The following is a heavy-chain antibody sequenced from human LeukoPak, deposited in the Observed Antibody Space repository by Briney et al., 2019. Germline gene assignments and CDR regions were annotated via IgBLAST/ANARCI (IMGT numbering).Heavy chain of an antibody. V-gene: IGHV3-23*01. CDR2: VSGDGAST. D-gene: IGHD2-15*01. Sequence: GGSLRLSCAASGFTFSSYTIYWVRQAPGKGLEWVSSVSGDGASTYYADSVKGRFTISRDNSKNTLYLQMNSLRAEDTAVYYCAKSGLNRFDYWGQGTLVTVSS. CDR1: GFTFSSYT. J-gene: IGHJ4*02. CDR3: AKSGLNRFDY.